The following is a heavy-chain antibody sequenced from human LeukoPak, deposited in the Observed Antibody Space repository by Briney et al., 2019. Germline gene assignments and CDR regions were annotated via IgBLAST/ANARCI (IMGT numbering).Heavy chain of an antibody. Sequence: PGGSLRLSCAASGFTFSSYSMNWVRQAPGKGLEWVSSISSSSSYIYYADSVKGRFTISRDNAKNSLYLQMNSLRAEDTAVYYCARGRGYSGIRRNDYWGQGTLVTVSS. CDR2: ISSSSSYI. CDR1: GFTFSSYS. J-gene: IGHJ4*02. D-gene: IGHD1-26*01. V-gene: IGHV3-21*01. CDR3: ARGRGYSGIRRNDY.